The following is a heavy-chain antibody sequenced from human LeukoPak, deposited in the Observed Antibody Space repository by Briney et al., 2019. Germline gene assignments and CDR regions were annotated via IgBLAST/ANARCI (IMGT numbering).Heavy chain of an antibody. Sequence: PGGSLRLACAAYGFTLSSHSMNWVRQAPGKGLEWVSSISSSSSYIHSADSVKGRFTISRDNAKNSLYLQMNSLRAEDTAVYYCVRSMSGRNDFWGQGTLVTVSS. V-gene: IGHV3-21*01. CDR3: VRSMSGRNDF. D-gene: IGHD3-3*01. CDR2: ISSSSSYI. CDR1: GFTLSSHS. J-gene: IGHJ4*02.